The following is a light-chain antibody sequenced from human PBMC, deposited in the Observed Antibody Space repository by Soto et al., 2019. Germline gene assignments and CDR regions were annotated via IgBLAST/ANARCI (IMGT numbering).Light chain of an antibody. CDR3: RQLNSYVFA. CDR1: QDVSRY. V-gene: IGKV1-9*01. Sequence: DIQLTQSPSFLSASVGDRVTITCRASQDVSRYLAWYQQKPGKAPNLLIYAASTLRSGVPSRFSGSGSETEFTLTISSLQTEDFATYYCRQLNSYVFAFGPGTKVDIK. CDR2: AAS. J-gene: IGKJ3*01.